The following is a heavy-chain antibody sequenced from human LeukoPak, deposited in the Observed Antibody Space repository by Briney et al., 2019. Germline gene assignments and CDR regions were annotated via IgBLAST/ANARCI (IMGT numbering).Heavy chain of an antibody. CDR3: AKDEMSGRYYLGYFDY. CDR2: IRYDGSNK. J-gene: IGHJ4*02. D-gene: IGHD1-26*01. CDR1: GFTFSSYG. V-gene: IGHV3-30*02. Sequence: GGSLRLSCAASGFTFSSYGMHWVRQAPGKGLEWVAFIRYDGSNKYYADSVKGRFTISRDNSKNTLYLQMNSLRAEDTAVYYCAKDEMSGRYYLGYFDYWGQGTLVTVSS.